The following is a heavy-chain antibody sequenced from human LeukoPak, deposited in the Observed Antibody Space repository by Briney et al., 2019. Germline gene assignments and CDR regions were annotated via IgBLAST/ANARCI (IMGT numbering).Heavy chain of an antibody. Sequence: SETLSLTCTVSGGSISSYYWSWIRQPAGKGLEWIGRIYTSGSTNYNPSLKSRVTMSVDTSKNQFSLKLSSVTAADTAVYYCARAPNPRYSSGWYPFDYWGQGSLDSVFS. J-gene: IGHJ4*02. CDR3: ARAPNPRYSSGWYPFDY. CDR1: GGSISSYY. CDR2: IYTSGST. D-gene: IGHD6-19*01. V-gene: IGHV4-4*07.